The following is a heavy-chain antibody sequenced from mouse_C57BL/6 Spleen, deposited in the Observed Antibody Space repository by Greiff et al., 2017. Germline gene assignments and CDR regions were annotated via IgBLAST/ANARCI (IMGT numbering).Heavy chain of an antibody. CDR1: GYTFTDYE. V-gene: IGHV1-15*01. Sequence: VQLQESGAELVRPGASVTLSCKASGYTFTDYEMHWVKQTPVHGLEWIGAIDPETGGTAYNQKFKGKAILTADKSSSTAYMELRSLTSEDSAVYYCTRVPMDYWGQGTSVTVSS. CDR3: TRVPMDY. CDR2: IDPETGGT. J-gene: IGHJ4*01.